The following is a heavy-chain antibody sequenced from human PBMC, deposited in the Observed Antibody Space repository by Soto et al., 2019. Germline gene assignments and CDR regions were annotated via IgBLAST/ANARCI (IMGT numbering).Heavy chain of an antibody. CDR3: SKNGTTWFAS. D-gene: IGHD1-1*01. V-gene: IGHV1-18*01. CDR2: TSVLNGYA. Sequence: QVQLVQSGPELKKPGASVKVSCKTSGYSFHNSGISWVRQAPGQGLEWMGWTSVLNGYAHYGQKFQGRVIMTADTFTSTAYMELRGRRSDDTAMYYCSKNGTTWFASWGQGTPVTVSS. J-gene: IGHJ5*01. CDR1: GYSFHNSG.